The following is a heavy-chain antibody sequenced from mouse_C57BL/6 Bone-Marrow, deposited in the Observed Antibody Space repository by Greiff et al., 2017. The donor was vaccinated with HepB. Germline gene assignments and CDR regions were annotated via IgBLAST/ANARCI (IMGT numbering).Heavy chain of an antibody. D-gene: IGHD1-1*01. CDR1: GYAFSSSW. V-gene: IGHV1-82*01. J-gene: IGHJ1*03. Sequence: VQLQQSGPELVKPGASVKISCKASGYAFSSSWMNWVKQRPGKGLEWIGRIYPGDGDTNYNGKFKGKATLTADKSSSTAYMQLSSLTSEDSAVYFCARGHYGSSYVDWYFDVWGTGTTVTVSS. CDR3: ARGHYGSSYVDWYFDV. CDR2: IYPGDGDT.